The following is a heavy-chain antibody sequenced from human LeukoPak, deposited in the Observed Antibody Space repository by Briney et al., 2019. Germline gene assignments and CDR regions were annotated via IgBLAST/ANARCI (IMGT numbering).Heavy chain of an antibody. CDR1: AFPFTSYA. CDR3: ARGSNRSGYYYSFDY. D-gene: IGHD3-22*01. Sequence: RGRSLRLSCSASAFPFTSYAMHWVRQAPGKGLEWVSRITSDGSSTSYADSVKGRFTNSRDNAKNTLYLQMNSLGAGDTAVYYCARGSNRSGYYYSFDYWGHGTLVTVSS. V-gene: IGHV3-74*01. J-gene: IGHJ4*01. CDR2: ITSDGSST.